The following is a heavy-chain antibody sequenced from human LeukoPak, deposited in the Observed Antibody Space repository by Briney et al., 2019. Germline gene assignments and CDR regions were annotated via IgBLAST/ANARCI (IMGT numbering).Heavy chain of an antibody. CDR1: GYTFTNYD. CDR3: ASRLGYCSSTSCYTF. D-gene: IGHD2-2*02. Sequence: ASVKVSCKASGYTFTNYDINWVRQATGQGLEWMGWMNPNSGNTGYAQEFQGRVTMTRNTSISTAYMELTSLRSEDTAVYFCASRLGYCSSTSCYTFWGQGTLATVSS. J-gene: IGHJ4*02. CDR2: MNPNSGNT. V-gene: IGHV1-8*01.